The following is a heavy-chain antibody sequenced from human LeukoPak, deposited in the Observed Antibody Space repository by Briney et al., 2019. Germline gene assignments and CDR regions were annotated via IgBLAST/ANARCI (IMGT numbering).Heavy chain of an antibody. V-gene: IGHV1-2*02. J-gene: IGHJ4*02. D-gene: IGHD2-8*02. Sequence: ASVKVSCKASGYSLTRYYMHWVRQAPGQGLEWMGCINSNSGGTDYVQQFQGRVTMTRDTSISTAYMELSRLTSDDSAVYFCAIELTGSYYFDSWGQGTLVTVSS. CDR1: GYSLTRYY. CDR2: INSNSGGT. CDR3: AIELTGSYYFDS.